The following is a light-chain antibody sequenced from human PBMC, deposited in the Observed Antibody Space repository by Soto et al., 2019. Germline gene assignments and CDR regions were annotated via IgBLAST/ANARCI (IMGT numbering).Light chain of an antibody. J-gene: IGLJ1*01. V-gene: IGLV2-14*01. CDR2: GVS. CDR1: SXDVGGYKY. Sequence: QSVLTQPASVSGSPGQSVTISCTGTSXDVGGYKYVSWYQLHPGKAPKLMIYGVSNRPSGISNRFSASKSGNTASLTISGLQAEDEADYYCFSYTSSTAYVFGTGTKVTVL. CDR3: FSYTSSTAYV.